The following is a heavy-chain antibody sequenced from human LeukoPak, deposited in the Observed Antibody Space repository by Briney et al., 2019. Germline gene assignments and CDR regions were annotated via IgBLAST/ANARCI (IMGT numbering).Heavy chain of an antibody. CDR1: GGSITSSSYY. D-gene: IGHD4-23*01. V-gene: IGHV4-39*07. Sequence: SETLSLTCTVSGGSITSSSYYWGWIRQPPGKGLEWIGSIYHSGSTYYNPSLKSRVTISVDTSKNQFSLKLSSVTAADTAVYYCARVRLQWYPHDAFDIWGQGTMVTVSS. J-gene: IGHJ3*02. CDR2: IYHSGST. CDR3: ARVRLQWYPHDAFDI.